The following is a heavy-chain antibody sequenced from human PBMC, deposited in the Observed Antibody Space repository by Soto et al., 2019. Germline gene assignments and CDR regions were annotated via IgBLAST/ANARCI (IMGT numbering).Heavy chain of an antibody. CDR3: ARVYYYDSRGDYYGIDV. V-gene: IGHV1-18*01. Sequence: ASVKVSCKASGYIFTNFGISWVRQAPGQGLEWMGWISAYNGDTNYAQKLQGRVTVTRDTSTSTAYMELRSLTSDDTAMYFCARVYYYDSRGDYYGIDVWGQGTTVTVSS. D-gene: IGHD3-22*01. CDR2: ISAYNGDT. J-gene: IGHJ6*02. CDR1: GYIFTNFG.